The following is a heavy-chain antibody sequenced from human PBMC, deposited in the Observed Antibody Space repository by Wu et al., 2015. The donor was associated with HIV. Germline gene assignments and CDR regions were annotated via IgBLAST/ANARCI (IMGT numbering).Heavy chain of an antibody. CDR2: ISGHNGYT. D-gene: IGHD3-10*01. J-gene: IGHJ6*03. CDR3: ARGGKRGRSDLSLYHYMTV. V-gene: IGHV1-18*04. Sequence: QIQLVQPGTEVKKPGTSVKVSCEGFGYSFSNYGITWVRQAPGQGLEWMGWISGHNGYTDYAQKFQGRVSVTTLISTNTVYMEXRSSRSDDTAVYYCARGGKRGRSDLSLYHYMTVWGEGTSGHRL. CDR1: GYSFSNYG.